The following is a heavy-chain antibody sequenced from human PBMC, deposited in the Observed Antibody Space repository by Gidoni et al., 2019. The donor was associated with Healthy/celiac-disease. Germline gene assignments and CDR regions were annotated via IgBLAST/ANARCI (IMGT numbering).Heavy chain of an antibody. CDR2: ISYDGSNK. J-gene: IGHJ4*02. D-gene: IGHD2-21*02. CDR3: AKDPGGNSAADY. Sequence: QVQLVESGGGVVQPGRSLRLSCAAPGFTFSSYGMHWVRQAPGKGLEWVAVISYDGSNKYYADSVKGRFTISRDNSKNTLYLQMNSLRAEDTAVYYCAKDPGGNSAADYWGQGTLVTVSS. CDR1: GFTFSSYG. V-gene: IGHV3-30*18.